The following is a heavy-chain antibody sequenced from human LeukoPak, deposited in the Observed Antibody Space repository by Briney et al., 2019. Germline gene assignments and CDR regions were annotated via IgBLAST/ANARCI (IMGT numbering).Heavy chain of an antibody. CDR3: AKVNGDYLGDFDY. CDR2: ISYDGSNK. J-gene: IGHJ4*02. CDR1: GFTFSSYA. D-gene: IGHD4-17*01. V-gene: IGHV3-30-3*01. Sequence: GGSLRLSCAASGFTFSSYAMHWVRQAPGKGLEWVAVISYDGSNKYYADSVKGRFTISRDNSKNTLYLQMNSLRAEDTAVYYCAKVNGDYLGDFDYWGQGTLVTVSS.